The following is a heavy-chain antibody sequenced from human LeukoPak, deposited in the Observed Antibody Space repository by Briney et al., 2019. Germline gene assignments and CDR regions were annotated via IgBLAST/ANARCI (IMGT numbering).Heavy chain of an antibody. CDR3: ARWWLQFDY. Sequence: ASVKVSCKASGYTFTDYYMNWVRQAPGQGLEWMGCINPNSGGTNYAHKFQDRGTMTRDTSINTDYMELSRLRSDDTAVYYCARWWLQFDYWGQGTLVTVSS. J-gene: IGHJ4*02. CDR2: INPNSGGT. CDR1: GYTFTDYY. D-gene: IGHD5-24*01. V-gene: IGHV1-2*02.